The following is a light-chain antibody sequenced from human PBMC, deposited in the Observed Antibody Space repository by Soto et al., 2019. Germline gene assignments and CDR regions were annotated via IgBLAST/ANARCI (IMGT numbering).Light chain of an antibody. CDR3: QSDDSSNAV. CDR1: SGSIASNY. Sequence: NFMLTQPHSVSESPGKTVTISCTRSSGSIASNYVQWYQQRPGSAPTTVIYEDNQRPSGVPDRFSGSIDSSSNSASLTISGRKTEDEADYDWQSDDSSNAVFGGGTQLTVL. J-gene: IGLJ7*01. V-gene: IGLV6-57*04. CDR2: EDN.